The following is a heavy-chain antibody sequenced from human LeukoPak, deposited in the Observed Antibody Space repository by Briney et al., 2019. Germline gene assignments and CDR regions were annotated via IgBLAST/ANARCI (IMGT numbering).Heavy chain of an antibody. CDR2: FDPEDGET. Sequence: ASVKVSCKASGYTFTSYAMHWVRQAPGKGLEWMGGFDPEDGETIYAQKFQGRVTMTEDTSTDTAYMELSSLRSEDTAVYYCATSRFWSGYGDAFDIWGQGTMVTVSS. CDR3: ATSRFWSGYGDAFDI. D-gene: IGHD3-3*01. J-gene: IGHJ3*02. V-gene: IGHV1-24*01. CDR1: GYTFTSYA.